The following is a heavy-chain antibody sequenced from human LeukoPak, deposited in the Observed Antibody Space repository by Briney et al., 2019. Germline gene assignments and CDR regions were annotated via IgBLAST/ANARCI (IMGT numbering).Heavy chain of an antibody. CDR3: ARKDGYYYVDAFDI. J-gene: IGHJ3*02. CDR1: GGSISSYY. V-gene: IGHV4-59*01. D-gene: IGHD3-22*01. Sequence: PSETLSLTCTVSGGSISSYYWSWIRQPPGKGLEWIGYICYSGSTNYNPSLKSRVTISVDTSKNQFSLKLSSVTAADTAVYYCARKDGYYYVDAFDIWGQGTMVTVSS. CDR2: ICYSGST.